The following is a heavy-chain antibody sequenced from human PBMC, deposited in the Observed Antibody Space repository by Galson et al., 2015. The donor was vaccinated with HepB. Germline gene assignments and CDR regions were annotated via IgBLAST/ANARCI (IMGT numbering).Heavy chain of an antibody. V-gene: IGHV1-24*01. CDR2: FDPEDGET. D-gene: IGHD1-26*01. CDR3: ATSTSLVGATNDAFDI. J-gene: IGHJ3*02. CDR1: GYTLTDLS. Sequence: SVKVSCKVSGYTLTDLSMHWVRQAPGKGLEWMGGFDPEDGETIYAQKFQGRVTMTEDTSTDTAYMELSSLRSKDTAVYYCATSTSLVGATNDAFDIWGQGTMVTVSS.